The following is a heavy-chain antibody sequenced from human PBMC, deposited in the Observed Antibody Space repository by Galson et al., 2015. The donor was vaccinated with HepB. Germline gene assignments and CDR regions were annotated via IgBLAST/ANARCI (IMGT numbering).Heavy chain of an antibody. CDR2: IKLSGGTT. CDR3: AIDQLNYDTTVPWFDP. Sequence: SVKVSCKASGYTFTSSHMHWVRQAPGQGLEWMGIIKLSGGTTTYAQKFQGRVTMTRDTSTSTVYMELSSLRSEDTAVYYCAIDQLNYDTTVPWFDPWGQGTLVTVSS. CDR1: GYTFTSSH. V-gene: IGHV1-46*03. D-gene: IGHD3-22*01. J-gene: IGHJ5*02.